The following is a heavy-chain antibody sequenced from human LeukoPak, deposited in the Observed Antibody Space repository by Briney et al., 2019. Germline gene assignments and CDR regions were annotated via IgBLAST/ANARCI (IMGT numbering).Heavy chain of an antibody. CDR2: VYHSGAE. CDR3: AGASFASGSYYFDL. V-gene: IGHV4-38-2*02. J-gene: IGHJ4*02. Sequence: SETLSLTCIVSDDAITSHFYWGWIRRSPGEGGKGLEWIASVYHSGAEYVNPSLKSRVTTSVDTSKSQFYLTLSSVTAADTAVYFCAGASFASGSYYFDLWGPGTLITVSS. CDR1: DDAITSHFY. D-gene: IGHD3-10*01.